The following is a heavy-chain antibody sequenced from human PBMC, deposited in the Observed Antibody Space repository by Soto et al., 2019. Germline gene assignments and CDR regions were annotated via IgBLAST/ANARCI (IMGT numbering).Heavy chain of an antibody. CDR2: ISGGSDYI. V-gene: IGHV3-21*01. J-gene: IGHJ4*02. CDR3: ARLAATRYQLPADS. CDR1: GFTFSTYS. D-gene: IGHD2-2*01. Sequence: EVQLVESGGGLVKPGGSLRLSCAASGFTFSTYSMNWVRQAPGKGLEWVSSISGGSDYIYYADSMKGRFTISRDNAKNSLYLLMNSLRAEDTAVYYWARLAATRYQLPADSWGQGTLVAVSS.